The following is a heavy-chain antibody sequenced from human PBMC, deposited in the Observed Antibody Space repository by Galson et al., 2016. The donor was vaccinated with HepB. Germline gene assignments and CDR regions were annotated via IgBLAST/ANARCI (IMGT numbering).Heavy chain of an antibody. CDR2: IKEEGSEE. V-gene: IGHV3-7*04. CDR1: GFTFRSYW. CDR3: AMDQIPLLFPKTYYFDY. D-gene: IGHD2-21*01. J-gene: IGHJ4*02. Sequence: SLRLSCAASGFTFRSYWMTWVRQAPGKGLEWVANIKEEGSEENYEDSVRGRFTISRDNANNSLYLQMHTLRHEDTAVYFCAMDQIPLLFPKTYYFDYWGQGAPVTVSS.